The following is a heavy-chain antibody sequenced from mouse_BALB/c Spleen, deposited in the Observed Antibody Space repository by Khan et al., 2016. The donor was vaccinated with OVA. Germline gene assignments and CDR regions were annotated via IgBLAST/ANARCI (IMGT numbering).Heavy chain of an antibody. CDR2: MWSDGSA. V-gene: IGHV2-6-1*01. D-gene: IGHD2-10*01. J-gene: IGHJ4*01. Sequence: VQLVESGPGLVAPSQSLSITCTISGFSLTNYRVHWVRQPPGKGLEWLVLMWSDGSATYNSALKSRLTISMDNSKSQVFLKMHSLQTDDTAMYFCARQPYYHYNVMDYWGQGTSVTVSS. CDR1: GFSLTNYR. CDR3: ARQPYYHYNVMDY.